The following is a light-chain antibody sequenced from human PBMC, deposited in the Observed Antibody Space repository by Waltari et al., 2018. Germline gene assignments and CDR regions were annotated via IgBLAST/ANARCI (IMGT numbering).Light chain of an antibody. J-gene: IGLJ3*02. CDR3: SAFAGSNNFGV. Sequence: QSALTQPPSASGSPGQSVTISCTGTSRDIGGSNFVSWYQHRPGKAPRFLIYDVNKRPAGVSDRFSGSRSSNPASLTVSRLQPDDEATYYCSAFAGSNNFGVFGGGTKLTVL. CDR2: DVN. CDR1: SRDIGGSNF. V-gene: IGLV2-8*01.